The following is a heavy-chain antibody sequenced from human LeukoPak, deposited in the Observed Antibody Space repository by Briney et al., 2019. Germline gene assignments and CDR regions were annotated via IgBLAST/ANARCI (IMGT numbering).Heavy chain of an antibody. CDR3: ARGGSGNFYY. CDR1: GFTFTTYS. D-gene: IGHD1-26*01. CDR2: ISSGSSYI. Sequence: GGSLRLSCAASGFTFTTYSLNWVRQAPGKGLEWVSSISSGSSYIYYADSVKGRFTISRDNAKNTLYLQMTSLRAEDTAVYYCARGGSGNFYYWGQGTLVTVSS. J-gene: IGHJ4*02. V-gene: IGHV3-21*01.